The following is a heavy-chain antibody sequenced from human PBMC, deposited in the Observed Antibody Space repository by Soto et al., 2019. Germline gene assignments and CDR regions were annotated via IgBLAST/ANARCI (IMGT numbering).Heavy chain of an antibody. D-gene: IGHD3-3*01. J-gene: IGHJ6*02. V-gene: IGHV1-2*04. Sequence: GASVKVSCKASGYTFTGYYMPWVRPAPGQGLEWMGWINPNSGGTNYAQKFQGWVTMTRDTSISTAYMELSMLRSDDTAVYYCAREEVPKTADFWSGERWYYYYGMDVWGQGTTVTVSS. CDR2: INPNSGGT. CDR3: AREEVPKTADFWSGERWYYYYGMDV. CDR1: GYTFTGYY.